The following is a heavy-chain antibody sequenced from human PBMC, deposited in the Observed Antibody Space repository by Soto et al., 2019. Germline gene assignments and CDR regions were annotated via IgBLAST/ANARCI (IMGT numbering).Heavy chain of an antibody. CDR3: ARDGFSSWYYYGMDV. Sequence: GSLRLSCAASGFTFSSYGMHWVRQAPGKGLEWVAVIWYDGSNKYYADSVKGRFTISRDNSKNTLYLQMNSLRAEDTAVYYCARDGFSSWYYYGMDVWGQGTTVTVSS. D-gene: IGHD6-6*01. CDR2: IWYDGSNK. J-gene: IGHJ6*02. CDR1: GFTFSSYG. V-gene: IGHV3-33*01.